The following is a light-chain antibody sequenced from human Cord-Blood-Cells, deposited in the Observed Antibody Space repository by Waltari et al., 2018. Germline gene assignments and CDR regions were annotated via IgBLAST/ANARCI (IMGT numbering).Light chain of an antibody. CDR3: SSYTSSSTLV. V-gene: IGLV2-14*03. CDR1: RSDVGGYNY. J-gene: IGLJ3*02. CDR2: DLS. Sequence: QSALTQPASVSGSPGQSITISCTGTRSDVGGYNYVSWYQQHPGNAPKLMIYDLSNRPSGVSNGFSGSKSGNTASLTISVLQAEDDADYYCSSYTSSSTLVFGGGTKLTVL.